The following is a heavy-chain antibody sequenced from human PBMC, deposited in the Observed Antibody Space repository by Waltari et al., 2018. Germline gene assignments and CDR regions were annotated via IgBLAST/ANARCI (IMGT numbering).Heavy chain of an antibody. J-gene: IGHJ4*02. CDR3: ARTYSSFAGVFY. CDR2: IYYSGST. V-gene: IGHV4-39*01. D-gene: IGHD6-6*01. CDR1: GGSISSSSYY. Sequence: QLQLQESGPGLVKPSETLSLTCTVSGGSISSSSYYWGWIRQPPGKGLEWIGSIYYSGSTYYNPSLKSRVTISVDTSKNQFSLKLSSVTAADTAVYYCARTYSSFAGVFYWGQGTLVTVSS.